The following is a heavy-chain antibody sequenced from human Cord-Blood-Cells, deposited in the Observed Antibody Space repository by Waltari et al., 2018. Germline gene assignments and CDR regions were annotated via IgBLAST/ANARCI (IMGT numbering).Heavy chain of an antibody. Sequence: QVQLVQSGAEVKKPGSSVKVSCKASGGTFSSYAISWVRQAPGQGLEWMGGIIPIFGTANYAQKFQGRVTITADESTSTAYMELSSLRSEDTAVYYCAGGCSSTSCYSPYYYYMDVWGKGTTVTVSS. CDR3: AGGCSSTSCYSPYYYYMDV. CDR1: GGTFSSYA. J-gene: IGHJ6*03. D-gene: IGHD2-2*02. CDR2: IIPIFGTA. V-gene: IGHV1-69*01.